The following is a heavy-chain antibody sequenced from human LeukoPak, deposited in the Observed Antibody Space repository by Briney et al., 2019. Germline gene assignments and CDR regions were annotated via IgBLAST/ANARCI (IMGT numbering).Heavy chain of an antibody. CDR3: AARPGYCTNGVCYLDYFDY. CDR1: GGSFSGHY. J-gene: IGHJ4*02. D-gene: IGHD2-8*01. Sequence: SETLSLTCAVYGGSFSGHYWSWIRQPPGKGLEWIGEINHTGSTNYNLSLKSRVTISVDASKNQFSLNLSSVTAADTAVYYCAARPGYCTNGVCYLDYFDYWGQGTLVTVSS. CDR2: INHTGST. V-gene: IGHV4-34*01.